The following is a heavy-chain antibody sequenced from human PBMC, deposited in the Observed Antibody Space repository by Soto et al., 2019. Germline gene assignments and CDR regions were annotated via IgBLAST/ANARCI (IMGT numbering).Heavy chain of an antibody. CDR1: GFTFTRYS. Sequence: LRLSCAASGFTFTRYSMNWVRQAPGKGLEWVSSISSTTNYIYYADSMKGRFTVSRDNAKNSVYLEMNSLSAEDTAVYYCAREVVGPTTNWFDPWGQGTLVTVSS. J-gene: IGHJ5*02. CDR2: ISSTTNYI. CDR3: AREVVGPTTNWFDP. D-gene: IGHD1-26*01. V-gene: IGHV3-21*01.